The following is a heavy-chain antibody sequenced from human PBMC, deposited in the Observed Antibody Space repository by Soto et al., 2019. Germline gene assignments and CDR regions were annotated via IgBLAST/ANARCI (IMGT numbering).Heavy chain of an antibody. V-gene: IGHV4-59*11. CDR2: IFYSGDT. CDR1: GDSLRNHY. D-gene: IGHD3-9*01. Sequence: ETLSLTCSVSGDSLRNHYWSWIRQPPGSRLEWLGHIFYSGDTSSYNPSLKSRVSMSVDTSKNQFSLKLRSVSADDTAVYFCARVSYFRGFDWLFAFDSWGQGALVTVS. CDR3: ARVSYFRGFDWLFAFDS. J-gene: IGHJ4*02.